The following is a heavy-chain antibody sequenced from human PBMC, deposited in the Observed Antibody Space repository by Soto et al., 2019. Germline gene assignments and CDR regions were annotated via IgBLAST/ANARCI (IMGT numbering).Heavy chain of an antibody. CDR2: IYYSGST. Sequence: ETLSLTSTVTVDSINRRIYYWGWNRQPQWKELEWIGSIYYSGSTYNNQSIRSRVSMSIDTSKDQFSLKLKSVTAADTALYFCARQRTSVVTQAYFDVWGPGSLVTVSS. V-gene: IGHV4-39*01. D-gene: IGHD2-21*02. J-gene: IGHJ4*02. CDR1: VDSINRRIYY. CDR3: ARQRTSVVTQAYFDV.